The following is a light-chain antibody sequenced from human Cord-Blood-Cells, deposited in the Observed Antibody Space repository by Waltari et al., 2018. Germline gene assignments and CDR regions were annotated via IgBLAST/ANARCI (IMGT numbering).Light chain of an antibody. Sequence: DTQMTHSPSSLSASVGDRVTITCRASQSISSYLNWYQQKPGKAPKLLIYAASSLQSGVPSRFSGSGSGTDFTLTISSLQPEDFATYYCQQSYSTPSITFGQGTRLEIK. CDR2: AAS. CDR3: QQSYSTPSIT. J-gene: IGKJ5*01. CDR1: QSISSY. V-gene: IGKV1-39*01.